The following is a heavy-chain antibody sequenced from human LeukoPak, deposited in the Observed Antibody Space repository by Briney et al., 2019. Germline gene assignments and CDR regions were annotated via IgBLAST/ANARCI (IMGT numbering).Heavy chain of an antibody. CDR1: EFDFTSHA. J-gene: IGHJ4*02. CDR2: ISISGTKT. CDR3: ANEIRPNDY. V-gene: IGHV3-23*01. Sequence: PGGSLRLSCAASEFDFTSHAMTWVRQAPGKGLEWVSAISISGTKTYYADSVKGRLTISRDNSKNTLYLQMNSLRVEDTAVYYCANEIRPNDYWGQGTLVTVSS.